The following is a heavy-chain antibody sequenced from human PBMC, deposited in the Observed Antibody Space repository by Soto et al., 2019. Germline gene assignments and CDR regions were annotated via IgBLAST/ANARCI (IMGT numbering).Heavy chain of an antibody. CDR1: GGTFSSYA. CDR2: IIPIFGTA. CDR3: AREDCSSTSCIDHYYYYGMDV. D-gene: IGHD2-2*01. Sequence: VKVSCKASGGTFSSYAISWVRQAPGQGLEWMGGIIPIFGTANYAQKFQGRVTITADESTSTAYMELSSLRSEDTAVYYCAREDCSSTSCIDHYYYYGMDVWGQGTTVTVSS. V-gene: IGHV1-69*01. J-gene: IGHJ6*02.